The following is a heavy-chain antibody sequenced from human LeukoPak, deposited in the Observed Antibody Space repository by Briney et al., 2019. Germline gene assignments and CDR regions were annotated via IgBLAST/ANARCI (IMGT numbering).Heavy chain of an antibody. Sequence: GSSVKVSCKASGGTFSSYAISWVRQAPGQGLEWMGRIIPIFGTANYAQKFQGRVTITTDGSTSTAYMELSSLRSEDTAVYYCARDLRGITGTHDAFDIWGQGTMVTVSS. V-gene: IGHV1-69*05. J-gene: IGHJ3*02. D-gene: IGHD1-20*01. CDR3: ARDLRGITGTHDAFDI. CDR2: IIPIFGTA. CDR1: GGTFSSYA.